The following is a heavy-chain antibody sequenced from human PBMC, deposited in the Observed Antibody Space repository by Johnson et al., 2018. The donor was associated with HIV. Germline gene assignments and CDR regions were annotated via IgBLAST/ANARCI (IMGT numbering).Heavy chain of an antibody. Sequence: VQLVESGGGLVKPGGSLRLSCAASGITFNNAWMSWVRQAPGKGLEWVGRIKSKPDGAAIHYAAPVKGRFTVSRDDSKNTLYLQMNSLKTEDTAVYYCARAPRPDAFDIWGQGTMVTVSS. J-gene: IGHJ3*02. CDR3: ARAPRPDAFDI. CDR1: GITFNNAW. V-gene: IGHV3-15*01. CDR2: IKSKPDGAAI.